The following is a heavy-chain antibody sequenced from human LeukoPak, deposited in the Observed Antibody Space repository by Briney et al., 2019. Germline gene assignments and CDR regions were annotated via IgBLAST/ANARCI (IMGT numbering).Heavy chain of an antibody. CDR2: ISYDGSNK. V-gene: IGHV3-30*04. CDR3: ARGRGYSYGYYTFDI. CDR1: GFTFSSYA. J-gene: IGHJ3*02. Sequence: TGGSLRLSCAASGFTFSSYAMHWVRQAPGKGLEWVAVISYDGSNKYYADSVKGRFTISRDNSKNTLYLQMNSLRAEDTAVYYCARGRGYSYGYYTFDIWGQGTMVTVSS. D-gene: IGHD5-18*01.